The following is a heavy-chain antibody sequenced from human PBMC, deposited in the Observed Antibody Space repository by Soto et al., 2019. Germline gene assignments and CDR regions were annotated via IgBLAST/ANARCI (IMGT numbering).Heavy chain of an antibody. J-gene: IGHJ3*02. Sequence: EVQLVESGGGLVQPGRSLRLSCAASGFTFDDYAMHWVRQAPGKGLEWVSGISWNSGSIGYADSVKGRFTISRDNAKNSLYLHMNSLRAEDTALYYCAKTHSGYDDDAFDIWGQGTMVTVSS. CDR1: GFTFDDYA. V-gene: IGHV3-9*01. CDR3: AKTHSGYDDDAFDI. D-gene: IGHD5-12*01. CDR2: ISWNSGSI.